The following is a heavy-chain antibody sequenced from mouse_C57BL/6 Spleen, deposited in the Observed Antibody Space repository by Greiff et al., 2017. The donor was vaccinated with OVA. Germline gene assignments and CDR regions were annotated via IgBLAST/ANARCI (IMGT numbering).Heavy chain of an antibody. J-gene: IGHJ2*01. CDR2: IHPNSGST. Sequence: VQLQQPGAELVKPGASVKLSCKASGYTFTSYWMHWVKQRPGQGLEWIGMIHPNSGSTNYNEKFKNKATLTVDKSSSTAYMQLSSLTSEDSAVYYCARDYAHYFDYWGQGTTLTVSS. D-gene: IGHD2-4*01. V-gene: IGHV1-64*01. CDR3: ARDYAHYFDY. CDR1: GYTFTSYW.